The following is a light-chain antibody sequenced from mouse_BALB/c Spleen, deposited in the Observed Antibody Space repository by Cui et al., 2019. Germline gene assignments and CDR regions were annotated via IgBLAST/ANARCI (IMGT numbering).Light chain of an antibody. Sequence: DIQMTQTTSSLSASLGDRVTISCSASQGISNYLNWYQQKPDGTVKLLIYYPSRLHSGVPSRFSGSGSGTDYSLNISNLEPEDIATYYCQQYSKLPPTFCSGTKLEIK. CDR2: YPS. CDR3: QQYSKLPPT. V-gene: IGKV10-94*01. CDR1: QGISNY. J-gene: IGKJ4*01.